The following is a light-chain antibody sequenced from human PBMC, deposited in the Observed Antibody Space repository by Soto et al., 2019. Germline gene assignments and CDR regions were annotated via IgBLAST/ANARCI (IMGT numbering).Light chain of an antibody. CDR3: QSYYSSLGGSGV. CDR1: SSDIGAGYD. Sequence: QSVLTQPHSVSGAPGQRVTISCTGSSSDIGAGYDVHWYQQLPGTAPKLLIYGNSNRPSGVPDRYSGSKSGTSASLAITGLQDEDEAEYYCQSYYSSLGGSGVFGGGTKLTVL. J-gene: IGLJ3*02. CDR2: GNS. V-gene: IGLV1-40*01.